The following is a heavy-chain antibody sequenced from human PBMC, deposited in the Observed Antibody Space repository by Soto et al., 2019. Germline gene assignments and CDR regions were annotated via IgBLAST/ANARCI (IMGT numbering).Heavy chain of an antibody. D-gene: IGHD3-3*02. CDR3: ARDKDRQQLGGNYDY. CDR2: IMPVFATP. V-gene: IGHV1-69*12. Sequence: QVQLMQSGAEVKKPGSSVKISCKASGGTFSTSSISWVRQAPVEGLEWVRGIMPVFATPDDAQNFHGRVTISAEESTTTAYLELTILRTDETGVYYCARDKDRQQLGGNYDY. J-gene: IGHJ6*03. CDR1: GGTFSTSS.